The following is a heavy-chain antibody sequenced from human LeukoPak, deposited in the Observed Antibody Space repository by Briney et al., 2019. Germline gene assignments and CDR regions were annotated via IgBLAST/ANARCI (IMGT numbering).Heavy chain of an antibody. CDR1: GYTFTSNY. J-gene: IGHJ4*02. V-gene: IGHV1-46*01. Sequence: AASVKVSCKAFGYTFTSNYMHWVRQAPGQGPEWMGVISPSGGSTTYAQKFQGRVTLTRDMSTSTDYLELSSLRSEDTAVYYCAGGWLPDKNDFWGQGTLVTVSA. D-gene: IGHD5-24*01. CDR3: AGGWLPDKNDF. CDR2: ISPSGGST.